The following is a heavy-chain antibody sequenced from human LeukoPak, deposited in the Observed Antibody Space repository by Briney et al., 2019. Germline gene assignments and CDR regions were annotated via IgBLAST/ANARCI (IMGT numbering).Heavy chain of an antibody. Sequence: GGSLRLSCAASGFTFSSYAVHWVRQAPGKGLEWVAVISYDGSNKYYADSVKGRFTISRDNSKNTLYLQMNSLRAEDTAVYYCARGTYYYDSSGYYPDYWGQGTLVTVSS. CDR1: GFTFSSYA. CDR2: ISYDGSNK. J-gene: IGHJ4*02. D-gene: IGHD3-22*01. CDR3: ARGTYYYDSSGYYPDY. V-gene: IGHV3-30-3*01.